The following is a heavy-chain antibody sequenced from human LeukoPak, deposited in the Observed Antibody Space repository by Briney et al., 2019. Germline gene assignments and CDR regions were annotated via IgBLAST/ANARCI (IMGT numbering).Heavy chain of an antibody. CDR3: AKGAPSIAAEGLFDY. V-gene: IGHV3-30*02. CDR1: GFTFSSYG. D-gene: IGHD6-13*01. J-gene: IGHJ4*02. Sequence: GGSLRLSCAASGFTFSSYGMHWVRQAPGKGREWVAFIRYDGSNKYYADSVKGRFTISRDNSKNTLYLQMNSLRAEDTAVYYCAKGAPSIAAEGLFDYWGQGTLVTVSS. CDR2: IRYDGSNK.